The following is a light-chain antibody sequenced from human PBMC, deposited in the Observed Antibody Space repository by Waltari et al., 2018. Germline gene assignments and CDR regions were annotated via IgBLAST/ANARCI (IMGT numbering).Light chain of an antibody. Sequence: EVVLPQSPATLSLSPRGRATLSCRASQGVSKYLAWYQQRPGHAPRLLLYHTSIRATGIPERFSGSGYGTDFSLTISRLEPEDFAVYYCQKYDFLPATFGQGTTVEIK. J-gene: IGKJ1*01. CDR2: HTS. V-gene: IGKV3-20*01. CDR3: QKYDFLPAT. CDR1: QGVSKY.